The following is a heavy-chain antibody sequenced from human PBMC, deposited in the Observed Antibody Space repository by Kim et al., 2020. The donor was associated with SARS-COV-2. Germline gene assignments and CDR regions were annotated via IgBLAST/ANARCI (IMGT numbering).Heavy chain of an antibody. V-gene: IGHV1-46*01. Sequence: ASVKVSCKASGYTFTSYYMHWVRQAPGQGLEWMGIINPSGGSTSYAQKFQGRVTMTRDTSTSTVYMELSSLRSEDTAVYYCARDSRYCSSTSCLPYFEHWGQGNLVTVSS. J-gene: IGHJ1*01. CDR1: GYTFTSYY. D-gene: IGHD2-2*01. CDR3: ARDSRYCSSTSCLPYFEH. CDR2: INPSGGST.